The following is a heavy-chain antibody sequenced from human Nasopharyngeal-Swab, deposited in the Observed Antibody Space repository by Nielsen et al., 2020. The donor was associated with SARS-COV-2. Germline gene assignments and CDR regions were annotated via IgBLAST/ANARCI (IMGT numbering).Heavy chain of an antibody. CDR3: ARRAARDGYNYEVDP. V-gene: IGHV5-51*01. CDR1: GYSFANYW. Sequence: GESLKISCTGFGYSFANYWIGWVRQMPGKGLEWMGSIYPGNSDIRYSPAFHGRVTMSADKSINPAYLQWTSLRASDTAVYFCARRAARDGYNYEVDPWGQGTLVTVSS. D-gene: IGHD5-24*01. CDR2: IYPGNSDI. J-gene: IGHJ5*02.